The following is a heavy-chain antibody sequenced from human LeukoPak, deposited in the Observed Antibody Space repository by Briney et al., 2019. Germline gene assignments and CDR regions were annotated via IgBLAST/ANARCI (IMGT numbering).Heavy chain of an antibody. D-gene: IGHD4-23*01. Sequence: SETLSLTCTVSGGSISSSSYYWGWIRQPPGKGLEWIGSIYYSGSTYYNPSLKSRVTISVDASKNQFSLKLSSVTAADTAVYYCARDFDYGGTLSTFDYWGQGTLVTVSS. V-gene: IGHV4-39*07. CDR1: GGSISSSSYY. CDR3: ARDFDYGGTLSTFDY. J-gene: IGHJ4*02. CDR2: IYYSGST.